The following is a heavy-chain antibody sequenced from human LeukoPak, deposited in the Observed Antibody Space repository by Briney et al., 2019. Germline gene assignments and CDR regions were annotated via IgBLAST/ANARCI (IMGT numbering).Heavy chain of an antibody. CDR2: MNPNSGNT. Sequence: ASVKVSCKASGYTFTSYGISWVRQAPGQGLEWMGWMNPNSGNTDYAQKFQGRVTMTRNTSISTAYMELRSLRSEDTAVYYCARGGFTAMVWGYFDYWGQGTLVTVSS. J-gene: IGHJ4*02. D-gene: IGHD5-18*01. V-gene: IGHV1-8*02. CDR1: GYTFTSYG. CDR3: ARGGFTAMVWGYFDY.